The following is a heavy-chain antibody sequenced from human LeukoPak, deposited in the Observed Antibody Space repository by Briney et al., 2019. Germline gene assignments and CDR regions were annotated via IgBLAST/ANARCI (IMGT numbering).Heavy chain of an antibody. CDR1: GFTFSSYE. V-gene: IGHV3-48*03. Sequence: PGGSLRLSCAASGFTFSSYEMNWVRQAPGKGLEWVSYISSSGSNIKYADSVKGRFTISRGNAKNSVCLQMNSLRAEDTAVYYCARDIKGQYQDAFDIWGQGTMVTVSS. CDR3: ARDIKGQYQDAFDI. D-gene: IGHD2-2*01. CDR2: ISSSGSNI. J-gene: IGHJ3*02.